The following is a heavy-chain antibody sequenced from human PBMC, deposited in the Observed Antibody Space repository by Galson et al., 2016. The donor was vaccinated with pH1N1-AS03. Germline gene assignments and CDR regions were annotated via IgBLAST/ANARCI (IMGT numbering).Heavy chain of an antibody. CDR1: GGSISTYY. CDR3: AKEWSAFDL. CDR2: IHYSGST. J-gene: IGHJ3*01. Sequence: LSLTCSVSGGSISTYYWSWIRQPPGKGLEWIGFIHYSGSTSYSPSLKSRVTISVDASKNQLSLKLSSVTAADTAIYYCAKEWSAFDLWGQGTMVTVSS. V-gene: IGHV4-59*01. D-gene: IGHD3-3*01.